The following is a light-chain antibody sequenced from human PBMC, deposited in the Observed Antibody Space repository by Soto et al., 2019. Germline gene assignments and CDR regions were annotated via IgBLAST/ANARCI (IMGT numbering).Light chain of an antibody. CDR1: QDLSSD. CDR3: QQYNIYPIT. CDR2: GAS. J-gene: IGKJ5*01. V-gene: IGKV1-16*02. Sequence: DIQMTQSPSSLSASVGVRVTSTCRASQDLSSDLSWFQQKPGKAPRALIYGASSLHSGVPSKFSGTRSGTEFTLTISSLQPEDFATFYCQQYNIYPITFGQGTRLEIK.